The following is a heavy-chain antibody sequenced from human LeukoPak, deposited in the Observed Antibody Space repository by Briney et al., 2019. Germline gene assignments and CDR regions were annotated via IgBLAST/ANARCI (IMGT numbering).Heavy chain of an antibody. CDR2: INHSGST. V-gene: IGHV4-34*01. CDR1: GGSFSGYY. CDR3: ARGLRRYCSSTSCPYYFDY. J-gene: IGHJ4*02. D-gene: IGHD2-2*01. Sequence: SETLSLTCAFYGGSFSGYYWSWIRQPPGKGLEWIGEINHSGSTNYNPSLKSRVTISVDTSKNQFSLKLSSVTAADTAVYYCARGLRRYCSSTSCPYYFDYWGQGTLVTVSS.